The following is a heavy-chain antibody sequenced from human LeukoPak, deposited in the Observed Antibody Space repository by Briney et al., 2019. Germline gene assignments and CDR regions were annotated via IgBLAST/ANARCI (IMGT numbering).Heavy chain of an antibody. V-gene: IGHV3-48*02. J-gene: IGHJ4*02. CDR3: ARGLAFSFDY. CDR2: ISSSSSTI. CDR1: GFTFSNYA. Sequence: GGSLRLSCAASGFTFSNYAMNWVRQAPGKGLEWVSYISSSSSTISYADSVKGRFTISRDNVKNSLQLQMNSLRDEDTAVYYCARGLAFSFDYWGQGTLLTVSS.